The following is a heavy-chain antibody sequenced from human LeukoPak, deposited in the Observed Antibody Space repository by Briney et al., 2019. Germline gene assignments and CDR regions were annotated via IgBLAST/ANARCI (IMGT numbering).Heavy chain of an antibody. CDR2: IKQDGSEK. J-gene: IGHJ4*02. CDR3: ARDSYYDSSGYYPLFDY. CDR1: GFTFSSYE. D-gene: IGHD3-22*01. Sequence: GGSLRLSCAASGFTFSSYEMNWVRQAPGKGLEWVANIKQDGSEKYYVDSVKGRFTISRDNAKNSLYLQMNSLRAEDTAVYYCARDSYYDSSGYYPLFDYWGQGTLVTVSS. V-gene: IGHV3-7*01.